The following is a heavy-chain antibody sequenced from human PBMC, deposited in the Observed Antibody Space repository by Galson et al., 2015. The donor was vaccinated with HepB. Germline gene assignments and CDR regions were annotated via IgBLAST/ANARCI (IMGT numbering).Heavy chain of an antibody. V-gene: IGHV3-15*01. D-gene: IGHD4-17*01. CDR3: TTAGDYGDQGCFDY. J-gene: IGHJ4*02. Sequence: LRLPCAACGFTLSNAGLSCARRAPGKGLEWVGRIKSKTDGGTTDYAAPVKGRFTISRDDPKNTLYLQMNSLKTEDPAVYYCTTAGDYGDQGCFDYWGQGTLVTVSS. CDR2: IKSKTDGGTT. CDR1: GFTLSNAG.